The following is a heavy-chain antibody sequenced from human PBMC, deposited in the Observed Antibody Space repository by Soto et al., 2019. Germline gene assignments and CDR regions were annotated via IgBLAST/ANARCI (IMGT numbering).Heavy chain of an antibody. Sequence: PSETLSLTCAVNGGSGGSFSGYYWSWIRQPPGKGLEWIGEINHSGSTNYNPSLKSRVTISVDTPKNQFSLKLSSVTAADTAVYYCARSLSVDTAMVYGYWGQGTLVTVSS. J-gene: IGHJ4*02. D-gene: IGHD5-18*01. V-gene: IGHV4-34*01. CDR2: INHSGST. CDR1: GGSGGSFSGYY. CDR3: ARSLSVDTAMVYGY.